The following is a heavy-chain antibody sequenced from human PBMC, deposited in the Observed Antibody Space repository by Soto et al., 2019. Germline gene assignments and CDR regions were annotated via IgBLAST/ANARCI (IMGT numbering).Heavy chain of an antibody. J-gene: IGHJ4*02. CDR3: TTDYYDSSGYYYPSFAY. V-gene: IGHV3-15*01. CDR1: GFTFSNAW. CDR2: IKSKTDGGTT. D-gene: IGHD3-22*01. Sequence: GGSLRLSCAASGFTFSNAWMSWVRQAPGKGLEWVGRIKSKTDGGTTDYAAPVKGRFTISRDDSKNTLYLQMNSLKTEDTAVYYCTTDYYDSSGYYYPSFAYWGQGPRVTASS.